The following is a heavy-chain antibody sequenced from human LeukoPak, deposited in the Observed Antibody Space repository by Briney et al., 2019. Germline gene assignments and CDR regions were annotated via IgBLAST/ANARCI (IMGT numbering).Heavy chain of an antibody. D-gene: IGHD6-13*01. CDR3: ARRPAAGSSRDY. J-gene: IGHJ4*02. CDR2: ISSSSSTI. Sequence: GGSLRLSCAASGFTVSSNYMSWVRQAPGKGLEWVSYISSSSSTIYYADSAKGRFTISRDNAKNSLYLQMNSLRAEDTAVYYCARRPAAGSSRDYWGQGTLVTVSS. V-gene: IGHV3-48*01. CDR1: GFTVSSNY.